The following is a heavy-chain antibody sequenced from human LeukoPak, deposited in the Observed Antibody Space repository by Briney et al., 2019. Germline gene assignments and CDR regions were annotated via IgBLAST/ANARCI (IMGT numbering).Heavy chain of an antibody. J-gene: IGHJ4*02. CDR3: AKAIAATGRWWIFDY. Sequence: GGSLRLSRAASGFTFSNYDMGWVRQAPGEGLEWVSSISGSGSSTYYADSVKGRFTISRDNPKNAQYLQMSSLRAEDTAVYYCAKAIAATGRWWIFDYWGQGTLVTVSS. CDR1: GFTFSNYD. D-gene: IGHD6-13*01. CDR2: ISGSGSST. V-gene: IGHV3-23*01.